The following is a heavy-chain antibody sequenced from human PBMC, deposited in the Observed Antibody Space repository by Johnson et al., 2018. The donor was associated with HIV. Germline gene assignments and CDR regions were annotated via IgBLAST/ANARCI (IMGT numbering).Heavy chain of an antibody. J-gene: IGHJ3*02. D-gene: IGHD2-21*01. CDR3: ARGRSVMDDALDI. CDR2: ISYDGSNK. Sequence: QVQLVESGGGVVRPGGSLRLSCAASGFTFSSYAMHWVRQAPGKGLEWVAVISYDGSNKYYADSVKGRFTISRDTFKNTMSLQMNSLQAEDTAGYYCARGRSVMDDALDIWGQGTMVTVSS. CDR1: GFTFSSYA. V-gene: IGHV3-30-3*01.